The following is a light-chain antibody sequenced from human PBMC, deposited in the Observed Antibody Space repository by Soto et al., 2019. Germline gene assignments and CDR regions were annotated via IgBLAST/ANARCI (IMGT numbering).Light chain of an antibody. Sequence: EIVLTQSPGTLSLSPGERATLSCRASQSVYNNYLAWYQQKPGQAPRLLIFAASSTATGIPDRFSGSGSGTDSTLTISRLEPEEFAVYYCQQYGSSPITFGQGTRLEIK. J-gene: IGKJ5*01. V-gene: IGKV3-20*01. CDR2: AAS. CDR1: QSVYNNY. CDR3: QQYGSSPIT.